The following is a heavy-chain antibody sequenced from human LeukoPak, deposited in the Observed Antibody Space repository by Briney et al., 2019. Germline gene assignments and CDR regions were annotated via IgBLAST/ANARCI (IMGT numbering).Heavy chain of an antibody. D-gene: IGHD2-2*02. Sequence: GGSLRLSCAASGFTFDDYGMSWVRRAPGKGLEWVSGINWNGGSTGYADSVKGRFTISRDNAKNSLYLQMNSLRAEDTALYYCAQMGYCSSTSCYTGFDYWGQGTLVTVSS. CDR1: GFTFDDYG. CDR3: AQMGYCSSTSCYTGFDY. J-gene: IGHJ4*02. V-gene: IGHV3-20*04. CDR2: INWNGGST.